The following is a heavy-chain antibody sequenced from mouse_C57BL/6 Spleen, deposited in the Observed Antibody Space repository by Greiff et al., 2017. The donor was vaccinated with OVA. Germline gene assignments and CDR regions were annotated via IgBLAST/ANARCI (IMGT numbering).Heavy chain of an antibody. J-gene: IGHJ3*01. CDR3: AGSYGFAY. D-gene: IGHD1-1*02. V-gene: IGHV1-74*01. CDR1: GYTFTSYW. CDR2: IHPSDSDT. Sequence: VQLKQPGAELVKPGASVKVSCKASGYTFTSYWMHWVKQRPGQGLEWIGRIHPSDSDTNYNQKFKGKATLTVDKSSSTAYMQLSSLTSEYSAVYYCAGSYGFAYWGQGTLVTVSA.